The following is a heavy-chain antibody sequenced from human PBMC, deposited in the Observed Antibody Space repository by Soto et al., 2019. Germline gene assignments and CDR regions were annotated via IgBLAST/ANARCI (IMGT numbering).Heavy chain of an antibody. CDR1: GGSISGGVGGLYY. Sequence: QLQLRESVPGLVKPSETLSLTCTVSGGSISGGVGGLYYWSWIRQPPGKGLEWIGYIYHSGSTYYTPSLKSRVTISADTSQNQFSLRLSAVTAADTAVYYCAREVIPLTTDWYFDLWGLGTLVTVSS. D-gene: IGHD4-17*01. V-gene: IGHV4-30-4*08. CDR3: AREVIPLTTDWYFDL. J-gene: IGHJ2*01. CDR2: IYHSGST.